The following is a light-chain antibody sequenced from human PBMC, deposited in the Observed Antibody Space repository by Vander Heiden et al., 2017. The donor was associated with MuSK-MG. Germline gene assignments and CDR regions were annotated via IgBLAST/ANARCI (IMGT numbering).Light chain of an antibody. Sequence: SSELTQPPSVSVSPGQTALITCSGDALAKQYVYWYQQKPSQAPVLVIYKDTERPSGIPERFSGSSSGTTVTLTISAVQAEDEADYYCRSADSSGTHLLFGGGTKLTVL. CDR3: RSADSSGTHLL. CDR1: ALAKQY. J-gene: IGLJ2*01. CDR2: KDT. V-gene: IGLV3-25*03.